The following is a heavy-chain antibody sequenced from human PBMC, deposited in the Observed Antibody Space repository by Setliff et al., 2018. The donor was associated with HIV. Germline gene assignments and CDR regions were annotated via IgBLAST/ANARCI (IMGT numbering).Heavy chain of an antibody. CDR1: GASVNTYY. CDR3: VRHSSQWLTFRGAYYFDS. D-gene: IGHD3-9*01. Sequence: SETLSLTCSVSGASVNTYYWSWVRQPPGKPLEWIGYIYNGGNTNFNPSLESRVSMSLDTSKNQFSLKLTSVTVADTAVYYCVRHSSQWLTFRGAYYFDSWGLGVLVTVSS. J-gene: IGHJ4*02. CDR2: IYNGGNT. V-gene: IGHV4-59*08.